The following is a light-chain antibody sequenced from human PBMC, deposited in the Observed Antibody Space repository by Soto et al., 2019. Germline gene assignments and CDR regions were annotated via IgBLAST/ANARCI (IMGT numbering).Light chain of an antibody. V-gene: IGKV1-39*01. CDR2: AAS. CDR1: QSIGKY. Sequence: DIQMTQSPSSLSASVGDRVTITCRASQSIGKYLSWFQQTPGNAPKLLIYAASGLQSGVPSRFSGSGSGTDFTLTTNSLQREDFATYYCQQTYNTPLTFGGGTKLDIK. J-gene: IGKJ4*01. CDR3: QQTYNTPLT.